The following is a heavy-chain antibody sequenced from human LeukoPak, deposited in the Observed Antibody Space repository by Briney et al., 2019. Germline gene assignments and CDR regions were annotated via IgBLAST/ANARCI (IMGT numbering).Heavy chain of an antibody. J-gene: IGHJ4*02. V-gene: IGHV3-48*03. CDR1: GFTFSSYE. CDR3: ARTGAGYSYGYLFWDY. Sequence: GGSLRLSRAASGFTFSSYEMNWVRQAPGKGLEWVSYISSSGSTIYYADSVKGRFTISRDNAKNSLYLQMNSLRAEDTAVYYCARTGAGYSYGYLFWDYWGQGTLVTVSS. CDR2: ISSSGSTI. D-gene: IGHD5-18*01.